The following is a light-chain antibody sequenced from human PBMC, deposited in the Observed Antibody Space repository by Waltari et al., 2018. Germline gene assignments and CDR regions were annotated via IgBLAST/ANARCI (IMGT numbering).Light chain of an antibody. Sequence: QSALTQPASVSGSLGQSVTISCTGTSSDVGGFDFVSWYQQHTGEAPKLIIFDVIRRPSGVSNRFSGCKSGNTASLTISGLQAEDEADYYCSSYTSSNTLLFGGGTTLTVL. V-gene: IGLV2-14*01. CDR2: DVI. J-gene: IGLJ2*01. CDR3: SSYTSSNTLL. CDR1: SSDVGGFDF.